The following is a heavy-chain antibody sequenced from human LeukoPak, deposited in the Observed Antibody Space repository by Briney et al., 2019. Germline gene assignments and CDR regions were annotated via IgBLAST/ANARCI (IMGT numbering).Heavy chain of an antibody. CDR1: GFTFSSYE. Sequence: PGGSLRLSCAASGFTFSSYEMNWVRQAPEKGLEWVSYISSSGSTIYSADSVKGRFTISRDNAKNSLYLQMNSLRAEDTAVYYCARDFRSSWRVFDYWGQGTLVTVSS. CDR2: ISSSGSTI. V-gene: IGHV3-48*03. J-gene: IGHJ4*02. CDR3: ARDFRSSWRVFDY. D-gene: IGHD6-13*01.